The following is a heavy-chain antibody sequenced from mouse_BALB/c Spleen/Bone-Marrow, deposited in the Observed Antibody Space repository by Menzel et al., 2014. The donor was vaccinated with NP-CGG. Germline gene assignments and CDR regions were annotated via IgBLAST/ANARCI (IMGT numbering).Heavy chain of an antibody. CDR2: IRNKANGYTT. V-gene: IGHV7-3*02. CDR3: ARDDYYAMDY. Sequence: DVHLVESGGGLVQPGGSLRLSCATSGFTFTDYYMSWVRQPPGKALEWLGFIRNKANGYTTEYSASVKGRFTISRDSSQSILYLQMNTLRAEDSATYYCARDDYYAMDYWGQGTSVTVSS. J-gene: IGHJ4*01. CDR1: GFTFTDYY.